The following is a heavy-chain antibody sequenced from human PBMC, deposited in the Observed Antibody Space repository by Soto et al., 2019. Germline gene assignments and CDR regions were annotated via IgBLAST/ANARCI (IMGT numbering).Heavy chain of an antibody. V-gene: IGHV3-13*01. CDR1: GFTVSRNY. CDR2: IGTAGDT. Sequence: HHWWSLGLSCAASGFTVSRNYMSWVRQAPGKGLEWVSAIGTAGDTYYPGSVKGRFTISRENAKNSLYLQMNSLRAGDTAVYYCARGYSSSWQDAFDIWGQGTMVTVSS. J-gene: IGHJ3*02. D-gene: IGHD6-13*01. CDR3: ARGYSSSWQDAFDI.